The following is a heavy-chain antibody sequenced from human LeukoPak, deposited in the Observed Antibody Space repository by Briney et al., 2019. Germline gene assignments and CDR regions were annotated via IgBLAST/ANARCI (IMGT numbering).Heavy chain of an antibody. D-gene: IGHD2-15*01. J-gene: IGHJ4*02. Sequence: GGSLRLSCAASGFTFSSYAMHWVRQAPGKGLEWVAVISYDGNNKYYADSVKGRFTISRDNSKNTLYLQMNSLRAEDTAVYYCARDLDFVVVVAATLDYWGQGTLVTVSS. CDR3: ARDLDFVVVVAATLDY. V-gene: IGHV3-30*01. CDR2: ISYDGNNK. CDR1: GFTFSSYA.